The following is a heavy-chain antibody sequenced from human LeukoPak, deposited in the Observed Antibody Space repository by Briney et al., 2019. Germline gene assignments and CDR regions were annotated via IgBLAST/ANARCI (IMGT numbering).Heavy chain of an antibody. CDR1: GFTFSIYG. V-gene: IGHV3-23*01. CDR3: AELGITMIGGV. D-gene: IGHD3-10*02. J-gene: IGHJ6*04. Sequence: GGSLRLSCAASGFTFSIYGMTWVRQAPGKGLEWVSALSGSGGSTYYADSVKDRFTISRDNSKNTLYLQMNSLRAEDTAVYYCAELGITMIGGVWGKGTTVTISS. CDR2: LSGSGGST.